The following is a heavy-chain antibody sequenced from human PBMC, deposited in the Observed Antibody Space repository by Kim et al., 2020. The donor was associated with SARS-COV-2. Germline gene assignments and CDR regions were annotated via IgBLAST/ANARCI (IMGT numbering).Heavy chain of an antibody. CDR3: ARARYSSGWSDFDY. V-gene: IGHV4-59*01. J-gene: IGHJ4*02. Sequence: NPSLKSRVTISVDTSKNQFSLKLSSVTAADTAVYYCARARYSSGWSDFDYWGQGTLVTVSS. D-gene: IGHD6-19*01.